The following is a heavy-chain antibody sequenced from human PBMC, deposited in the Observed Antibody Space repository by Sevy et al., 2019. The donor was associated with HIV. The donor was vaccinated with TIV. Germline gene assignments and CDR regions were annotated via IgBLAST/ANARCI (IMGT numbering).Heavy chain of an antibody. Sequence: SETLSLTCAVSHYSIRSAYQWGWIRQSPGKGLEWIGSIYPRGSAFYNPSLKGRLSISVDMSKNQFSLNLRSVTAADTAVYYCVEDKNDYGGSYFESWGPGTLVTVSS. CDR2: IYPRGSA. CDR3: VEDKNDYGGSYFES. D-gene: IGHD4-17*01. V-gene: IGHV4-38-2*01. CDR1: HYSIRSAYQ. J-gene: IGHJ4*02.